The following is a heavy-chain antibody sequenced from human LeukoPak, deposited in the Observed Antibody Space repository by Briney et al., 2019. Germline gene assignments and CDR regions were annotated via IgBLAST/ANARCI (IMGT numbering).Heavy chain of an antibody. CDR3: ASHYGDYDYYYGMDV. Sequence: GGSLRLSCAASGFTFSSYSMDWVRQAPGKGLEWVSSISSSGNYISYADSVKGRFTISRDNAKNSLYLQMNSLRAEDTAVYYCASHYGDYDYYYGMDVWGQGTTVTVSS. CDR2: ISSSGNYI. J-gene: IGHJ6*02. V-gene: IGHV3-21*01. CDR1: GFTFSSYS. D-gene: IGHD4-17*01.